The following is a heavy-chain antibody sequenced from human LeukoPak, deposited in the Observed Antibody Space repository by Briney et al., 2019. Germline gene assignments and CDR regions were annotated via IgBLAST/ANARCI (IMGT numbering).Heavy chain of an antibody. Sequence: GGSLRLSCAASGFASSDYNMNWVRQAPGKGLEWISYIGIDSGNTNYADSVKGRFTISGDKAKNSLYLQMNSLRVEDTAVYYCARDYKYAFDNWGQGTLVTVSS. CDR3: ARDYKYAFDN. J-gene: IGHJ4*02. CDR1: GFASSDYN. D-gene: IGHD5-24*01. CDR2: IGIDSGNT. V-gene: IGHV3-11*06.